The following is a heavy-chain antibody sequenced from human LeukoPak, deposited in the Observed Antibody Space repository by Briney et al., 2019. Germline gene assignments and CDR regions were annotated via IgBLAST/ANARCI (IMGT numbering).Heavy chain of an antibody. D-gene: IGHD6-13*01. J-gene: IGHJ6*02. V-gene: IGHV4-59*08. CDR2: IYYSEST. Sequence: SSETLSLTCTVSGGSISSYYWSWIRQPPGKGLEWIGYIYYSESTNYNPSLKSRVTISVDTSKNQFSLKLSSVTAADTAVYYCARLRGYSSSWYGLYGMDVWGQGTTVTVSS. CDR3: ARLRGYSSSWYGLYGMDV. CDR1: GGSISSYY.